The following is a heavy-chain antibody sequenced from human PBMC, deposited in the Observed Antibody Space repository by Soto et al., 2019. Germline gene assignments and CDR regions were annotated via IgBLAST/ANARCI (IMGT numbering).Heavy chain of an antibody. V-gene: IGHV4-34*01. D-gene: IGHD3-10*01. CDR3: ASYASGSPGY. CDR2: ISHSGGT. Sequence: PSETLSLTCAAYGGSFSGYYWSWIRQPPGKGLEWIGEISHSGGTSYNPSLKSRVTISMDTSKKDFSLKLTSVTAADTATYYCASYASGSPGYWGQGTLVTVSS. J-gene: IGHJ4*02. CDR1: GGSFSGYY.